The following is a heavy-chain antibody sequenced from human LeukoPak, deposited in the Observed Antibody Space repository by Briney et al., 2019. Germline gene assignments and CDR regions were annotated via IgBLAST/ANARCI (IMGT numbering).Heavy chain of an antibody. CDR1: GLTFCGYA. CDR3: AKDINYADYNGMDV. J-gene: IGHJ6*02. D-gene: IGHD1-7*01. CDR2: IWLDGGGP. Sequence: LRLSRAASGLTFCGYAMHWVREGPGKGLGGGAGIWLDGGGPCSAGSVKGRFTIPRDNAKKSLYLQMNSLRAEDTALYYCAKDINYADYNGMDVWGQGTTVTVSS. V-gene: IGHV3-9*01.